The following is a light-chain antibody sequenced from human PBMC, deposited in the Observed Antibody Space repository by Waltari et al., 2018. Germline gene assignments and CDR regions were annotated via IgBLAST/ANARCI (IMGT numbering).Light chain of an antibody. CDR3: QQRSNWIT. CDR2: DAS. CDR1: QSVSSY. Sequence: EIVLTQSPATLSLSPGERATLSCRASQSVSSYLAWYQPQPGQAPRLLIYDASNRATGIPARFSGSGSGTDFTLTISSLEPEDFAVYYCQQRSNWITFGQGTRLEIK. V-gene: IGKV3-11*01. J-gene: IGKJ5*01.